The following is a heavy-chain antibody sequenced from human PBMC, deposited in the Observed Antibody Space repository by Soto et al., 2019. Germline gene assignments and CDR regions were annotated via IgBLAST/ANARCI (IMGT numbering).Heavy chain of an antibody. CDR2: IIPIFGTA. CDR1: GGTFSSYA. Sequence: GASVKVSCKASGGTFSSYAISWVRQAPGQGLEWMGGIIPIFGTANYAQKFQGRVTITADESTSTAYMELSSLRSEDTAVYYCARDKTTVTTYYYYGMDVWGQGTTVTVSS. V-gene: IGHV1-69*13. D-gene: IGHD4-17*01. CDR3: ARDKTTVTTYYYYGMDV. J-gene: IGHJ6*02.